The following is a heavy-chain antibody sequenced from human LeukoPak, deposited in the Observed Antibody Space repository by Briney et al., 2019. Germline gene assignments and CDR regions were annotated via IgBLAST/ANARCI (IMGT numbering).Heavy chain of an antibody. V-gene: IGHV3-30*02. CDR3: AELGITMIGGV. Sequence: GGSLRLSCAASGFTFSSYEMNWVRQAPGKGLEWVAFIRYDGSNKYYADSVKGRFTISRDNSKNTLYLQMNSLRAEDTAVYYCAELGITMIGGVWGKGTTVTISS. CDR2: IRYDGSNK. CDR1: GFTFSSYE. J-gene: IGHJ6*04. D-gene: IGHD3-10*02.